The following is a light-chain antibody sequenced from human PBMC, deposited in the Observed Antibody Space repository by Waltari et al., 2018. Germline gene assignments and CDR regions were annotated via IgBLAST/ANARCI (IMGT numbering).Light chain of an antibody. CDR2: GAS. V-gene: IGKV3-15*01. J-gene: IGKJ2*01. CDR1: QNIASN. Sequence: EMVMTQSPATLSVSPGETATLSCRASQNIASNLAWYQQKPGQSPRLLIYGASTRASGAPARFSGTGCGTEFTLAISSIQSEDLAVYYCQHYNSWPPEYTFGQGTKLEIK. CDR3: QHYNSWPPEYT.